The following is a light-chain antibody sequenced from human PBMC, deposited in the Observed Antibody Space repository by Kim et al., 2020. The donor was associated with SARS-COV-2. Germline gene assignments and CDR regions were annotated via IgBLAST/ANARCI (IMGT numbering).Light chain of an antibody. CDR1: QSVSSN. V-gene: IGKV3-15*01. J-gene: IGKJ3*01. CDR2: GAS. Sequence: VYPGERATLSCRASQSVSSNLAWYQRKPGQAPRLLIYGASTRATGIPARFSGSGSGTEFTLTISSLQSEDFAVYYCQQYNNWPLTFGPGTKVDIK. CDR3: QQYNNWPLT.